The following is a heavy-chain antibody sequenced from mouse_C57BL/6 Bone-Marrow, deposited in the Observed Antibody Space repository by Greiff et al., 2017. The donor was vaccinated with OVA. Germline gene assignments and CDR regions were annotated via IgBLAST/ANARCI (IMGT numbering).Heavy chain of an antibody. D-gene: IGHD1-1*01. CDR1: GYTFTSYW. J-gene: IGHJ4*01. V-gene: IGHV1-64*01. Sequence: QVQLKQPGAELVKPGASVKLSCKASGYTFTSYWMHWVKQRPGQGLEWIGMIHPNSGSTNYNEKFKSKATLTVDKSSSTAYMQLSSLTSEDSAVYYCALYYYGSSYLYAMDYWGQGTSVTVSS. CDR2: IHPNSGST. CDR3: ALYYYGSSYLYAMDY.